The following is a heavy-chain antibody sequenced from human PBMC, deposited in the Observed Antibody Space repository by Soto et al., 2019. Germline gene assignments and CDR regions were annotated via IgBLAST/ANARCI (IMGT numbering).Heavy chain of an antibody. CDR1: SGSISSSNW. V-gene: IGHV4-4*02. CDR3: AGVAGVVTAGGYFDY. D-gene: IGHD6-13*01. Sequence: QVQLQESGPGLVKLSGTLSLTCAVSSGSISSSNWWSWVRQPPGKGLEWIGEIYHSGSTNYNPSLKSRVTISVDKSKNQFSLKLSSVTPADTAVYYCAGVAGVVTAGGYFDYWGQGTLVTVSS. CDR2: IYHSGST. J-gene: IGHJ4*02.